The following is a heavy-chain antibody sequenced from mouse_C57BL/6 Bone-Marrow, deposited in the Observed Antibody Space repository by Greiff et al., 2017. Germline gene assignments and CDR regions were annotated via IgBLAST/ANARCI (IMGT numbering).Heavy chain of an antibody. CDR3: ARRLRRRDYYAMDY. Sequence: EVKRVESGGDLVKPGGSLKLSCAASGFTFSSYGMSWVRQTPDKRLEWVATISSGGSYTYYPDSVEGRFTISRDNAKNTLYLQMSSLKSEDTAMYYCARRLRRRDYYAMDYWGQGTSVTVSS. J-gene: IGHJ4*01. V-gene: IGHV5-6*02. CDR1: GFTFSSYG. CDR2: ISSGGSYT. D-gene: IGHD2-12*01.